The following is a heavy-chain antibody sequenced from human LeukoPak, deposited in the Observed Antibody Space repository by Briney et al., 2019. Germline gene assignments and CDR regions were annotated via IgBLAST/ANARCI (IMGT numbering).Heavy chain of an antibody. Sequence: PSETLSLTCTVSGYSISSGYYWGWIRQPPGKGLEWIGNIYPSGTTYYNPSLKTRVTISVDTSKNQFSLKLSSVTAADTAVYYCATLTTPGWFNPWGQGTLVTVSS. CDR2: IYPSGTT. V-gene: IGHV4-38-2*02. CDR1: GYSISSGYY. CDR3: ATLTTPGWFNP. D-gene: IGHD1-1*01. J-gene: IGHJ5*02.